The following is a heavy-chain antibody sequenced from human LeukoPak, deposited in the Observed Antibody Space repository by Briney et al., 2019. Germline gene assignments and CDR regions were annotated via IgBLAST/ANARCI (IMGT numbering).Heavy chain of an antibody. CDR1: GFTFDDYA. V-gene: IGHV3-21*01. Sequence: GGSLRLSCAASGFTFDDYAMHWVRQAPGKGLEWVSSISSSSSYIYYADSVKGRFTISRDNAKNSLYLQMNSLRAEDTAVYYCAGGPELQLWLYDYWGQGTLVTVSS. CDR2: ISSSSSYI. J-gene: IGHJ4*02. CDR3: AGGPELQLWLYDY. D-gene: IGHD5-18*01.